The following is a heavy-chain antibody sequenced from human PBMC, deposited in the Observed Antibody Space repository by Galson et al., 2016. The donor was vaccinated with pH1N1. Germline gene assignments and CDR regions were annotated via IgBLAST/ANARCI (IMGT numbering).Heavy chain of an antibody. CDR1: GYTFTTYA. CDR3: ARHPHGDYVGFFDY. J-gene: IGHJ4*02. V-gene: IGHV1-3*01. Sequence: SVKVSCKALGYTFTTYAVYWVRQAPGQSLEWMGWINAGNGYTKYSQKFQGRVTITSDTSASTAYMELTRLRSEDTAVYFCARHPHGDYVGFFDYWGQGTLVTVSS. D-gene: IGHD4-17*01. CDR2: INAGNGYT.